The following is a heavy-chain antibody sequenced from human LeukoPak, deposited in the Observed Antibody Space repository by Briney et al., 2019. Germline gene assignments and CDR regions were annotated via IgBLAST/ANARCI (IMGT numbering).Heavy chain of an antibody. Sequence: SETLSLTCAVYSGSFSGYYWSWNRQPPGKGLEWIGEINHSGSTNYNPSLKSRVTISVDTSKNQFSLKLSSVTAADTAVYYCARGPYYYDSSGYYYSDYYFDYWGQGALVTVSS. J-gene: IGHJ4*02. CDR1: SGSFSGYY. D-gene: IGHD3-22*01. CDR3: ARGPYYYDSSGYYYSDYYFDY. CDR2: INHSGST. V-gene: IGHV4-34*01.